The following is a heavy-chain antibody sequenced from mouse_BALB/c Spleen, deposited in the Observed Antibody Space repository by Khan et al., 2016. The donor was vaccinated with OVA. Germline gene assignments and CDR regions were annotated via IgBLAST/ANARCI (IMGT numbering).Heavy chain of an antibody. V-gene: IGHV5-6*01. Sequence: EVNVVESGGDLVKSGGSLKLSCAASGFTFSPYSMSWVRQTPDKRLEWVATISSDGDYTYYPDSVKGRFNISRDNAKNTLYLQMSTLKSDDTAMYYCATHLTGSFAYWGQGTLVTVSA. D-gene: IGHD4-1*01. CDR1: GFTFSPYS. J-gene: IGHJ3*01. CDR3: ATHLTGSFAY. CDR2: ISSDGDYT.